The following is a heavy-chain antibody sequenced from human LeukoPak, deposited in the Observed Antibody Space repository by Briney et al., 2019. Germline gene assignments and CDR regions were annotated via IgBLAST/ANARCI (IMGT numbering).Heavy chain of an antibody. Sequence: GESLKISCKGSGYSFTSYWIGWVRQVPGKGLEWMGIIYPGDSDTRYSPSFQGQVTISADKSISTAYLQWGSLKASDTAMYYCARRLNAFDSSGWYAAGSFDYWGQGTLVTVSS. CDR1: GYSFTSYW. CDR2: IYPGDSDT. D-gene: IGHD6-19*01. V-gene: IGHV5-51*01. CDR3: ARRLNAFDSSGWYAAGSFDY. J-gene: IGHJ4*02.